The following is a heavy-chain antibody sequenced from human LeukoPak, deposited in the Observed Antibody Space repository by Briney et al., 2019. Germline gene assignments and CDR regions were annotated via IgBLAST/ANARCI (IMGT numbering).Heavy chain of an antibody. Sequence: ASVKVSCKASGYTFTAYHIYWVRQVPGQGLEWMGRINPNTGGTNYAQNFQGRVTMTGDTSISTAYMELTRLTSDDTAKYYCAIGPAAAGTFDFWGQGTLVTVSS. CDR2: INPNTGGT. CDR3: AIGPAAAGTFDF. CDR1: GYTFTAYH. J-gene: IGHJ4*02. V-gene: IGHV1-2*06. D-gene: IGHD6-13*01.